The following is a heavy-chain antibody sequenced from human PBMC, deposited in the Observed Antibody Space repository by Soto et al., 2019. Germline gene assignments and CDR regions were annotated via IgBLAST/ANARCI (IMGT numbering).Heavy chain of an antibody. CDR3: ARKASSGYYEYYFDY. Sequence: QVQLVQSGAEVKKPGASVKVSCKASGYTFTSYGISWVRQAPGQGLEWMGWISAYNGNTNYAQKLQGRVTMTTDTSTSTAYMELRSLRSDDTAVHYCARKASSGYYEYYFDYWGQGTLVTVSS. D-gene: IGHD3-22*01. V-gene: IGHV1-18*01. CDR1: GYTFTSYG. J-gene: IGHJ4*02. CDR2: ISAYNGNT.